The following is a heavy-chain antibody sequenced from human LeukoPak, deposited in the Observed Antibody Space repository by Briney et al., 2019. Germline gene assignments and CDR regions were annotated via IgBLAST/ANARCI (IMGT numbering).Heavy chain of an antibody. CDR2: ISGSGGGT. J-gene: IGHJ5*02. CDR3: AETRYYDFWSGIDNWFDP. V-gene: IGHV3-23*01. CDR1: GFTFPSYA. D-gene: IGHD3-3*01. Sequence: GGSLRLSCAASGFTFPSYAMSWVRQAPGKGLEWVSAISGSGGGTYYADSVKGRFTISRDNSKNTLYLQMNSLRAEDTAVYYCAETRYYDFWSGIDNWFDPWGQGTLVTVSS.